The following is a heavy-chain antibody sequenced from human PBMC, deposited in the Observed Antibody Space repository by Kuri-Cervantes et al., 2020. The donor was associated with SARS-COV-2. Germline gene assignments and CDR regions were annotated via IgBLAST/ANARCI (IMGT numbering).Heavy chain of an antibody. D-gene: IGHD2-2*01. CDR2: IYHSGST. V-gene: IGHV4-38-2*02. J-gene: IGHJ4*02. Sequence: SETLSLTCTVSGYSISSGYYWGWIRQPPGKGPEWIGSIYHSGSTYYNPSLKSRVTISVDTSKNQFSLKLSSVTAADTAVYYCARVWCSSTSCYDFDYWGQGTLVTVSS. CDR3: ARVWCSSTSCYDFDY. CDR1: GYSISSGYY.